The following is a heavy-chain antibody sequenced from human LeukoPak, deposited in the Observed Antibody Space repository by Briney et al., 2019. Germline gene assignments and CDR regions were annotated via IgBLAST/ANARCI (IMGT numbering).Heavy chain of an antibody. CDR3: ARTVGWFVP. CDR2: IYHSGST. J-gene: IGHJ5*02. D-gene: IGHD2-21*02. V-gene: IGHV4-30-2*01. CDR1: GGSISSGGYS. Sequence: SETLSLTCAGSGGSISSGGYSWSWIRQPPGTGLEWIGYIYHSGSTYYNPSLKSRVTISVHRSKNQFSLKLSSVTAADTAVYYCARTVGWFVPWGEGTLVTVSS.